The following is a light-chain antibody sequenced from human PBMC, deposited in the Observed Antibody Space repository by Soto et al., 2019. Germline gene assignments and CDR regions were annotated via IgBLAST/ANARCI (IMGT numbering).Light chain of an antibody. CDR1: RSDVGGYNY. CDR2: EVS. J-gene: IGLJ1*01. V-gene: IGLV2-14*01. Sequence: QSVLTQPASVSGSPGQSITISCTGTRSDVGGYNYVSWYQQHPGKAPKLMIYEVSNRPSGVSNRFSGSKSGNTASLTISGLQAEDEADYYCSSYTSSSKVFGTGTKVTVL. CDR3: SSYTSSSKV.